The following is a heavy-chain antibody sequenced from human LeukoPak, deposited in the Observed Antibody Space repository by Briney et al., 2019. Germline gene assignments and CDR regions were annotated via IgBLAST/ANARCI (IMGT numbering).Heavy chain of an antibody. CDR3: ARDAVVIIPTGDYYYYMDV. J-gene: IGHJ6*03. V-gene: IGHV4-30-2*01. D-gene: IGHD3-3*01. CDR1: GGSISSGGYY. Sequence: PSETLSLTCTVSGGSISSGGYYWSWIRQPPGKGLEWIGYIYHSGSTYYNPSLKSRVTISVDRSKNQFSLKLSSVTAADTAVYYCARDAVVIIPTGDYYYYMDVWGKGTTVTVSS. CDR2: IYHSGST.